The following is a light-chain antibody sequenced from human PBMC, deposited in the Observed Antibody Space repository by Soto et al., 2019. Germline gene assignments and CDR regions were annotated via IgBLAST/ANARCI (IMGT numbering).Light chain of an antibody. Sequence: QSALTQPASVSASPGQSITISCTGTSSDVGDYNYVSWYQQHPGKAPKLMIYDVSNRPSGVSNRFSGSKSGNTASLTISGLQAEDEADYYCSSYTSSSTLGFGGGTKLTVL. J-gene: IGLJ2*01. CDR1: SSDVGDYNY. CDR3: SSYTSSSTLG. CDR2: DVS. V-gene: IGLV2-14*01.